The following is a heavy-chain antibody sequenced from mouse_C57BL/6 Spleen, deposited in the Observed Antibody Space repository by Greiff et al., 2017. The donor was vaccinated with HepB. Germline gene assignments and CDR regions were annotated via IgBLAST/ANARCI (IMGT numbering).Heavy chain of an antibody. D-gene: IGHD2-3*01. CDR1: GYSITSDY. CDR3: ASSDGYYSAWFAY. Sequence: EVQLQQSGPGLAKPSQTLSLTCSVTGYSITSDYWNWIRKFPGNKLEYMGYISYSGSTYYNPSLKSRISITRDTSKNQYYLQLNSVTTEDTATYYCASSDGYYSAWFAYWGQGTLVTVSA. V-gene: IGHV3-8*01. CDR2: ISYSGST. J-gene: IGHJ3*01.